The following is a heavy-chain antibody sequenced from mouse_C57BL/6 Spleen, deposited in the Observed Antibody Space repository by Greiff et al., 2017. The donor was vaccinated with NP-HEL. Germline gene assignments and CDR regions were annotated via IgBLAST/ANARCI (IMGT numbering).Heavy chain of an antibody. CDR3: ASGGY. V-gene: IGHV5-12*01. CDR2: ISNGGGST. Sequence: EVMLVESGGGLVQPGGSLKLSCAASGFTFSDYYMYWVRQTPEKRLEWVAYISNGGGSTYYPDTVKGRFTISRDNAKNTLYLQMSRLKSEDTAMYYCASGGYWGQGTTLTVSS. J-gene: IGHJ2*01. CDR1: GFTFSDYY.